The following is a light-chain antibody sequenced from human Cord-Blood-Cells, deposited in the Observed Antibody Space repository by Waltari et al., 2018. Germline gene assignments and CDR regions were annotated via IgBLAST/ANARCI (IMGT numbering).Light chain of an antibody. Sequence: SYELTQPPSVSVSPGPTASITCSGDKLGDKYACWYQQKPGQSPVLVIYQDSKRPSGIPERFSGSNSGNTATLTISGTQAMDEADYYCQAWDSSNVVFGGGTKQTVL. CDR1: KLGDKY. V-gene: IGLV3-1*01. CDR3: QAWDSSNVV. CDR2: QDS. J-gene: IGLJ2*01.